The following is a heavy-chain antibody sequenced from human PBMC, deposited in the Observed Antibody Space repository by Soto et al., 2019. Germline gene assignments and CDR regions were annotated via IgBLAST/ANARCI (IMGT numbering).Heavy chain of an antibody. V-gene: IGHV1-18*01. CDR2: ISAYNGNT. D-gene: IGHD3-22*01. Sequence: GASVKVSCKASGYTFTSYGISWVRQAPGQGLEWMGWISAYNGNTNYAQKLQGRVTMTTDTSTSTAYMELRSLRSDDTAVYYCARVTYYYDSSGYSTFDYWGQGTLVTVSS. CDR3: ARVTYYYDSSGYSTFDY. J-gene: IGHJ4*02. CDR1: GYTFTSYG.